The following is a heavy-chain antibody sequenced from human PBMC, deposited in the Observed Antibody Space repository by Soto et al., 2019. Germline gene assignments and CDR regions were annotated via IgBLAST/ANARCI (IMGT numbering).Heavy chain of an antibody. CDR2: ISASGGYK. CDR3: AVDRSALPGARDAMDV. D-gene: IGHD1-26*01. Sequence: EVRLVESGGGLVKPGGSLRGSCAASGFNFNTYSMNWVRQAPGKGLQWVSFISASGGYKYYADSVRGRFTISRDNAKNSVYLEMSSLTADDSAVYFCAVDRSALPGARDAMDVWGQGTTVTVSS. J-gene: IGHJ6*02. V-gene: IGHV3-21*02. CDR1: GFNFNTYS.